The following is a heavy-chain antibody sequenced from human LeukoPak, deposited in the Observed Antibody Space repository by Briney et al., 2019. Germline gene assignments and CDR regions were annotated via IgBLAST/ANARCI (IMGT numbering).Heavy chain of an antibody. Sequence: ASVKVSCKASGYTFTSYDINWIRQATGQGLEWMGWMNHNKGNTGYAQKFQGRVPMTRNTSISTAYTELSRLRSEDTAVYYCARGPMVRRWGQGTTVTVSS. CDR1: GYTFTSYD. V-gene: IGHV1-8*01. CDR2: MNHNKGNT. D-gene: IGHD3-10*01. J-gene: IGHJ6*02. CDR3: ARGPMVRR.